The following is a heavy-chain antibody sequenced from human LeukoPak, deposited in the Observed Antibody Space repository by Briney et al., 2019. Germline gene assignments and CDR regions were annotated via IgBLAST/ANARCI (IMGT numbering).Heavy chain of an antibody. CDR2: IYPGDSDT. V-gene: IGHV5-51*01. D-gene: IGHD3-10*01. J-gene: IGHJ6*02. CDR1: GYSFTSYW. CDR3: ARQGSGSNYYYGLDV. Sequence: GESLKISCKGSGYSFTSYWIGCVRQMPGKGLEWMGIIYPGDSDTRYSPSFQGQVTISADESISTAYLQWSSLKASDTAMYYCARQGSGSNYYYGLDVWGQGTTVTVSS.